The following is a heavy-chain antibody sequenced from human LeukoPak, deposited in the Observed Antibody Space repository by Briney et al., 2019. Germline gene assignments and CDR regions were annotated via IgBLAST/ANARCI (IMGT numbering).Heavy chain of an antibody. V-gene: IGHV3-23*01. D-gene: IGHD4-23*01. J-gene: IGHJ4*02. CDR2: ISGSGGST. CDR3: ARDYGGNSDY. Sequence: GGSLRLSCAASGFTFSSYAMSWVRQAPGKGLEWVSAISGSGGSTYYADSVKGRFTISRDNAKNSLYLQMNSLRAEDTAVYYCARDYGGNSDYWGQGTLVTVSS. CDR1: GFTFSSYA.